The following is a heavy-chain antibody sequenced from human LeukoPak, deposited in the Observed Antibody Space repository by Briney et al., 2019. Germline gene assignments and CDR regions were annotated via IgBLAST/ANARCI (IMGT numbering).Heavy chain of an antibody. CDR3: ARNFGSGWYIDY. CDR1: GYTFTGYY. Sequence: ASVKVSCKAPGYTFTGYYMHWVRQAPGQGHEWMGWISPNSGDTNYAQKFQGRVTMTGDTSISTAYMELSRLRSEDTAVYYCARNFGSGWYIDYWGPGTLVSVSS. CDR2: ISPNSGDT. J-gene: IGHJ4*02. D-gene: IGHD6-19*01. V-gene: IGHV1-2*02.